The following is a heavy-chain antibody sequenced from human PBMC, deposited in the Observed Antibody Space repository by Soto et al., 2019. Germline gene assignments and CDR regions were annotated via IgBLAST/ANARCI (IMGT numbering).Heavy chain of an antibody. Sequence: QVQLQESGPGLVKPSQTLSLTCTVSGGSISSGDYYWSWIRQPPGKGLEWIGYIYYSGSTYYNPSVKSRVTISVDTSKNQFSLKLSSVTAADTAVYYCARAETYYYDSSGTEGWSYFDYWGQGTLVTVSS. D-gene: IGHD3-22*01. J-gene: IGHJ4*02. CDR2: IYYSGST. CDR1: GGSISSGDYY. V-gene: IGHV4-30-4*01. CDR3: ARAETYYYDSSGTEGWSYFDY.